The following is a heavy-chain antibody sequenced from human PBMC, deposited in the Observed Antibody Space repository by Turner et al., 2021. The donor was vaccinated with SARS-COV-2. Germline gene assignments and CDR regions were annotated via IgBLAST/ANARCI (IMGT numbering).Heavy chain of an antibody. D-gene: IGHD5-12*01. CDR1: GFTVSSNY. J-gene: IGHJ4*02. V-gene: IGHV3-66*04. Sequence: EVQLVESGGGLVQPGGSWRLSCAASGFTVSSNYMGWVRRAPGKGREWVSLIYSGGSTDYADSVKGRFTISRDNSKNTLSLQMNSLRAEDTAVYYCARHKWRRGAFDYWGQGTLVTVSS. CDR2: IYSGGST. CDR3: ARHKWRRGAFDY.